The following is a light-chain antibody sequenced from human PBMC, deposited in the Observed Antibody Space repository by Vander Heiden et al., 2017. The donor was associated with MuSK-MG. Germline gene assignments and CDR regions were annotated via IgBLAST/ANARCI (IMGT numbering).Light chain of an antibody. CDR1: SSNIGNNY. Sequence: QSVLTQPPPASGTPGRRVTIPCSGSSSNIGNNYVCWFHQLPGTAPNLLIYRNNQRPSGVPDRFSGSQSGTSASLAISGLRSDDEADYYCAAWDDSLSAYVFGTGTKVTVL. CDR3: AAWDDSLSAYV. CDR2: RNN. V-gene: IGLV1-47*01. J-gene: IGLJ1*01.